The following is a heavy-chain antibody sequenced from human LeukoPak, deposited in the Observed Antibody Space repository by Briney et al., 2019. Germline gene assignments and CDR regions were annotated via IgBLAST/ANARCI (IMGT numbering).Heavy chain of an antibody. CDR2: ISWNSGSI. CDR3: AKEGSRHAFDI. J-gene: IGHJ3*02. Sequence: GGSLRLSCAASGFTFSSYAMSWVRQAPGKGLEWVSGISWNSGSIGYADSVKGRFTISRDNAKNSLYLQMNSLRAEDMALYYCAKEGSRHAFDIWGQGTMVTVSS. V-gene: IGHV3-9*03. D-gene: IGHD3-10*01. CDR1: GFTFSSYA.